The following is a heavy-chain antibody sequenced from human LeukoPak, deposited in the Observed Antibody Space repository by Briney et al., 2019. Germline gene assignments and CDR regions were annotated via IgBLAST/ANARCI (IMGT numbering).Heavy chain of an antibody. J-gene: IGHJ5*02. D-gene: IGHD7-27*01. CDR3: ARVDRSLGWFDP. V-gene: IGHV4-61*02. CDR2: IYTSGST. CDR1: GGSISSGSYY. Sequence: SETLSLTCTVSGGSISSGSYYWSWIRQPAGKGLEWIGRIYTSGSTNYNPSLKSRVTISVDTSKNQFSLKLSSVTAADTAVYYCARVDRSLGWFDPWGQGTLVTVSS.